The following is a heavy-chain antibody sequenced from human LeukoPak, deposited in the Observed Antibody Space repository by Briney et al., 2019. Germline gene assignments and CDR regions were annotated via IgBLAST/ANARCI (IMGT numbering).Heavy chain of an antibody. D-gene: IGHD3-22*01. CDR3: ATGNYYDSSGYPFGFDY. V-gene: IGHV3-53*01. CDR2: IYSGGST. Sequence: PGGSLRLSCAASGFTVSSNYMSWVRQAPGKGLEWVSVIYSGGSTYYADSVKGRFTISRDNSKNTLYLQMNSLRAEDTAVYYSATGNYYDSSGYPFGFDYWGQGTLVTVSS. J-gene: IGHJ4*02. CDR1: GFTVSSNY.